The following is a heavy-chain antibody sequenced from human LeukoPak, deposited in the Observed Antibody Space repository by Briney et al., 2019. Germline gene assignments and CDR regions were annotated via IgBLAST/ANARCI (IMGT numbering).Heavy chain of an antibody. V-gene: IGHV4-59*01. CDR3: ARGGSMRPATKFDY. D-gene: IGHD5-12*01. Sequence: PSETLSLTCTVSGGSISSYYWSWIRQPPGKGLEWIGYIYYSGSTNYNPSLKSRVTISVDTYKNQFSLKLSSVTAADTAVYYCARGGSMRPATKFDYWGQGTLVTVSS. CDR1: GGSISSYY. CDR2: IYYSGST. J-gene: IGHJ4*02.